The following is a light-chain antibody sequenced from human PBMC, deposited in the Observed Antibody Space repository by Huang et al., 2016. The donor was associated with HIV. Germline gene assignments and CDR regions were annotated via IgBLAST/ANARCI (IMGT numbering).Light chain of an antibody. CDR3: QQYGSSPLT. CDR1: QSVRSSP. V-gene: IGKV3-20*01. CDR2: GAS. J-gene: IGKJ4*01. Sequence: EIVLTQSPGTLSLSPGERATLSCRASQSVRSSPLAWYQQKPGQSPRLLIFGASNRATAIPDRFSGSGSATDFTLTISRLEPEDVAVYYCQQYGSSPLTFGGGTKVEIK.